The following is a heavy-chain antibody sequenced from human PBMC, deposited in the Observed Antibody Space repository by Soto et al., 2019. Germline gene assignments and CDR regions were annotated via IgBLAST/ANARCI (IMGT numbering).Heavy chain of an antibody. CDR3: ARPYDDDAFDI. CDR1: GFTFSNCG. D-gene: IGHD3-3*01. Sequence: QVQLVESGGGVVQPGRSLRLSCAASGFTFSNCGMHWVRQAPGRGLEWVALIWYDGSNKYYADSVKGRFTISRDNSKNTLSLQMNSLRAEDTAVYYCARPYDDDAFDIWGQGTMVTVSS. CDR2: IWYDGSNK. V-gene: IGHV3-33*01. J-gene: IGHJ3*02.